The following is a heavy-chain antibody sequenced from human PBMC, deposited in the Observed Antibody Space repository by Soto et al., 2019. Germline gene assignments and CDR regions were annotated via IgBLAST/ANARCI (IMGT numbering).Heavy chain of an antibody. V-gene: IGHV4-38-2*01. CDR3: ARPLRSGYDSYYFDY. CDR1: GYLISSGYY. D-gene: IGHD3-22*01. Sequence: SETLSLTCSVSGYLISSGYYWGWIRQTPGKGLEWLGSIDYSGRTYYNPSLKSRVSTSVDLSKNQFSLNLRSVTAADTAVYFCARPLRSGYDSYYFDYWGQGTLVTVSS. J-gene: IGHJ4*02. CDR2: IDYSGRT.